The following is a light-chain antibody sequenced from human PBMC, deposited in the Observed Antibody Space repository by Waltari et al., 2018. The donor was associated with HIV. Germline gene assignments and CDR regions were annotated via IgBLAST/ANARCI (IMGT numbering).Light chain of an antibody. CDR3: SSYATAGTYVL. CDR2: EVN. CDR1: SSDVGSYNL. V-gene: IGLV2-23*02. J-gene: IGLJ2*01. Sequence: QSALTQPASVSGSPGQSITIACTGTSSDVGSYNLVSWYQQHPGKAPELMISEVNKRPSWVSNRFSGSKSGNTASLTISGLQAEDEADYYCSSYATAGTYVLFGGGTKLTVL.